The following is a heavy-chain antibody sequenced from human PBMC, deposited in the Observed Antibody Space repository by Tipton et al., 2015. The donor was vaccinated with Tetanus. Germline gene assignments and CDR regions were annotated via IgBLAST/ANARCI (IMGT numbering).Heavy chain of an antibody. CDR3: SKATHDLNHYYYYHGMDV. Sequence: SLRLSCAVSGFTFSDCAIHWARQASGKGLEWVSGVNSNGGTYYADSVKGRFTISRDNSKNTLYLQMNSLRADDTAIYFCSKATHDLNHYYYYHGMDVWGQGTTVTVSS. D-gene: IGHD1-14*01. CDR2: VNSNGGT. J-gene: IGHJ6*02. V-gene: IGHV3-23*01. CDR1: GFTFSDCA.